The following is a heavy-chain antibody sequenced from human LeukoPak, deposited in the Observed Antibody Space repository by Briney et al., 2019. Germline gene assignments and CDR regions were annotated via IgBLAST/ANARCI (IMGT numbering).Heavy chain of an antibody. V-gene: IGHV3-21*01. CDR3: AKSRGYTYEDYYAMDV. CDR1: GFTFSSYS. J-gene: IGHJ6*02. Sequence: PGGSLRLSCAASGFTFSSYSMNWVRQAPGKGLEWVSSISSSSSYIYYADSVKGRFTISRDNAKNSLYLQMNSLRAEDTAVFYCAKSRGYTYEDYYAMDVWGQGTTVTVSS. CDR2: ISSSSSYI. D-gene: IGHD5-18*01.